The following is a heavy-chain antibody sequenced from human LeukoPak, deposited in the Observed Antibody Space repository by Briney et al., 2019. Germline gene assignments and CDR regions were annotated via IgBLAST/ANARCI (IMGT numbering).Heavy chain of an antibody. V-gene: IGHV3-49*04. CDR3: TRDRGAYNLYDY. Sequence: SGGSLRLSCAASGSTFINAWMNWVRQAPGKGLEWVGFIRSKAYGETADYAASVKGRFTISRDDSKAIAYLQMNSLKTEDTAVYHCTRDRGAYNLYDYWGQGTLVTVSS. J-gene: IGHJ4*02. CDR2: IRSKAYGETA. D-gene: IGHD1-1*01. CDR1: GSTFINAW.